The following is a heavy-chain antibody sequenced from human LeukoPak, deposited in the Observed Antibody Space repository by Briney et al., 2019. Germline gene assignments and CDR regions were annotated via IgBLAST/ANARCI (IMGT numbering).Heavy chain of an antibody. V-gene: IGHV3-11*01. CDR3: ARDMVRGVHDY. Sequence: KPGGSLRLSCAASGFTLSGYYMSWIRQAPGKGLECVSYISTGGIDIHYADSVKGRFTISRDNAKNALYLQMNSLRAEDTAVYYCARDMVRGVHDYWGQGTLVTVSS. J-gene: IGHJ4*02. D-gene: IGHD3-10*01. CDR2: ISTGGIDI. CDR1: GFTLSGYY.